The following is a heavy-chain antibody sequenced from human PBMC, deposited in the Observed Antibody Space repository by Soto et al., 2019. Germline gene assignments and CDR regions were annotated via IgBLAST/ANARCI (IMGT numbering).Heavy chain of an antibody. D-gene: IGHD3-16*01. V-gene: IGHV3-7*04. Sequence: GGSLRLSCAASGITFGDYWMNWVRQAPGKGLEWVGSIKEDGSAKNFADSVKGRLTISRDNAKNSLYLQMNSLRAEDSAVYYCAREITSLAFDVWGQGTMVTVSS. CDR1: GITFGDYW. CDR3: AREITSLAFDV. CDR2: IKEDGSAK. J-gene: IGHJ3*01.